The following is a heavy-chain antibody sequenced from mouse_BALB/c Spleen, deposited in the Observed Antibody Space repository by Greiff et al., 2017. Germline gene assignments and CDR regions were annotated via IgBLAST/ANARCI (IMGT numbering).Heavy chain of an antibody. J-gene: IGHJ4*01. D-gene: IGHD2-4*01. Sequence: DVMLVESGGGLVQPGGSRKLSCAASGFTFSSFGMHWVRQAPEKGLEWVAYISSGSSTIYYADTVKGRFTISRDNPKNTLFLQMTSLRSEDTAMYYCARPPYDYDYYYAMDYWGQGTSVTVSS. CDR1: GFTFSSFG. V-gene: IGHV5-17*02. CDR2: ISSGSSTI. CDR3: ARPPYDYDYYYAMDY.